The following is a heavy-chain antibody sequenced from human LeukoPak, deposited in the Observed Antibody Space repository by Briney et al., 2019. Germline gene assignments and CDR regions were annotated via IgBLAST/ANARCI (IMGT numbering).Heavy chain of an antibody. CDR3: ARDGKRGYSYGYTDY. CDR1: GFTFSSYW. D-gene: IGHD5-18*01. Sequence: GGSLRLSGAASGFTFSSYWMHGVRQAPGKGLVWVSRINSDGRSTGYADSVKGRFTISRDNAKNTLSLQMNGLRAEDTALYYCARDGKRGYSYGYTDYWGQGTLVTVSS. V-gene: IGHV3-74*01. CDR2: INSDGRST. J-gene: IGHJ4*02.